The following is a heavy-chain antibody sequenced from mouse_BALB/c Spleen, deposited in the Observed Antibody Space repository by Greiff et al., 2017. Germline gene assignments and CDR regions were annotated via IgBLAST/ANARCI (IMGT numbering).Heavy chain of an antibody. J-gene: IGHJ2*01. CDR1: GFTFSSFG. V-gene: IGHV5-17*02. D-gene: IGHD3-3*01. Sequence: EVQLVESGGGLVQPGGSRKLSCAASGFTFSSFGMHWVRQAPEKGLEWVAYISSGSSTIYYADTVKGRFTISRDNPKNTLFLQMTSLRSEDTAMYYCARSTSRGYFDYWGQGTTLTVSS. CDR3: ARSTSRGYFDY. CDR2: ISSGSSTI.